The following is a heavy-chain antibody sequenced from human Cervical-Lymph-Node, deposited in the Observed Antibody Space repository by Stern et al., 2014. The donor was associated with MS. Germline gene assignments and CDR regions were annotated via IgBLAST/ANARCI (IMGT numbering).Heavy chain of an antibody. J-gene: IGHJ5*01. V-gene: IGHV3-7*01. Sequence: VQLVQSGGGLVQPGGSLRLSCVASGSTFSPSWMSWVRQAPGKGLEWVANIKRDGRETYYLDSLKGRFTISRDTATSSLHREINRLRAEDTAVYYCTRFLQSGWSGLFDSWGRGTLVTVSS. CDR2: IKRDGRET. CDR3: TRFLQSGWSGLFDS. D-gene: IGHD6-19*01. CDR1: GSTFSPSW.